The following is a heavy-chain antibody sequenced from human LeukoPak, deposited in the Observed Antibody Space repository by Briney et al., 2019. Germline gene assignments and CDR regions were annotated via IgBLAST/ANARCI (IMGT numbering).Heavy chain of an antibody. CDR3: ARGSITFLGSYYSDYYYGMDV. Sequence: SVKVSCKASGGTFSSYAISWVRQAPGQGLEWMGGIIPIFGTANYAQKFQGRVTITADESTSTAYMELSSLRSEDTAVYYCARGSITFLGSYYSDYYYGMDVWGKGTTVTVSS. CDR1: GGTFSSYA. V-gene: IGHV1-69*01. D-gene: IGHD3-10*01. J-gene: IGHJ6*04. CDR2: IIPIFGTA.